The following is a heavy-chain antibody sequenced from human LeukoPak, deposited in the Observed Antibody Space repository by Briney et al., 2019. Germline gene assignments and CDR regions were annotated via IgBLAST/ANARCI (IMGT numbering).Heavy chain of an antibody. V-gene: IGHV3-15*01. CDR1: GFIFSNAW. CDR2: IKSKTDGGTT. D-gene: IGHD3-10*01. CDR3: TTQLFPYYYGSGSYHFDY. J-gene: IGHJ4*02. Sequence: GGSLRLSCAASGFIFSNAWMSWVRQAPGKGLEWVGRIKSKTDGGTTDYAAPVKGRFTISRDDSKNTLYLQMNSLKTEDTAVYYCTTQLFPYYYGSGSYHFDYWGQGTLVTVSS.